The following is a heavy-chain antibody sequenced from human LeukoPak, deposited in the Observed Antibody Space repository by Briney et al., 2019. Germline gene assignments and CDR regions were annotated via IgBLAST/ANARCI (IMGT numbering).Heavy chain of an antibody. J-gene: IGHJ3*01. Sequence: GGSLRLSCEASGLNFRNAWMSRVRQTPGKGLEWVGRIQSKIDGGATDYAAPVIGRFIISRDDSSNTLYLQMNSLKTEDTAVYYCARTVYYFDSSDPDASDLWGQGTMVTVSS. D-gene: IGHD3-22*01. CDR3: ARTVYYFDSSDPDASDL. CDR1: GLNFRNAW. V-gene: IGHV3-15*01. CDR2: IQSKIDGGAT.